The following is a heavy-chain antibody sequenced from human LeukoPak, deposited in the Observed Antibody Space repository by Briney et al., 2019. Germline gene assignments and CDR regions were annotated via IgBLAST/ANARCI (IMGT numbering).Heavy chain of an antibody. CDR2: INHSGST. J-gene: IGHJ3*02. CDR3: ARERMHHSSSWYLTSNAFDI. V-gene: IGHV4-34*01. Sequence: SSETLSLTCTVSGGSISSYYWSWIRQPPGKGLEWIGEINHSGSTNYNPSLKSRVTISVDTSKNQFSLKLSSVTAADTAVYYCARERMHHSSSWYLTSNAFDIWGQGTMVTVSS. D-gene: IGHD6-13*01. CDR1: GGSISSYY.